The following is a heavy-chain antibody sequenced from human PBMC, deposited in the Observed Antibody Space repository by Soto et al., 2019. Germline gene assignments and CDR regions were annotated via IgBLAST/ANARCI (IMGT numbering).Heavy chain of an antibody. CDR3: ARLYDSSGYIDY. J-gene: IGHJ4*02. D-gene: IGHD3-22*01. V-gene: IGHV4-39*01. Sequence: SETLSLTCTVSGGSISSSSYYWGWIRQPPGKGLEWIGSIYYSGSTYYNPSLKSRVTISVDTSKNQFSLKLSSVTAAETAVYYCARLYDSSGYIDYWGQGTLVTVSS. CDR1: GGSISSSSYY. CDR2: IYYSGST.